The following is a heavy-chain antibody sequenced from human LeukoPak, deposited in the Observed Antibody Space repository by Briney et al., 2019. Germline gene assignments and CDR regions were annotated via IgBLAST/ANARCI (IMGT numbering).Heavy chain of an antibody. CDR1: GYTFTSYG. CDR2: ISAYNGNT. V-gene: IGHV1-18*01. Sequence: ASVKVSCKASGYTFTSYGISWVRQAPGQGLEWMGWISAYNGNTNYAQKLQGRVTMTTDTSTSTAYMELRSLRSDDTAVYYCARDRPWYCSSTSCYSENWFDPWGQGTLVTVSS. J-gene: IGHJ5*02. CDR3: ARDRPWYCSSTSCYSENWFDP. D-gene: IGHD2-2*01.